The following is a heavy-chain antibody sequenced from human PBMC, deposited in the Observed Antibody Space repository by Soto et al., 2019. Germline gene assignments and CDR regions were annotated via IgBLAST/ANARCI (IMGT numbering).Heavy chain of an antibody. Sequence: GGSLRLSCTASGFTFNTHWMHWVRQAPGKGLVWVSRIYFDGITTNYADSVKGRLTVSRDNAKNTVYLHVNTLRDEDTAVYYCARVGGSSWFFYLWGQGTRVTVSS. CDR3: ARVGGSSWFFYL. J-gene: IGHJ4*02. CDR1: GFTFNTHW. CDR2: IYFDGITT. V-gene: IGHV3-74*01. D-gene: IGHD6-13*01.